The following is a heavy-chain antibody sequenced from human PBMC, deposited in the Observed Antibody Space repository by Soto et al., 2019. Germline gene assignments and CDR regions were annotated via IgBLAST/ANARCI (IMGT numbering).Heavy chain of an antibody. D-gene: IGHD3-3*01. J-gene: IGHJ4*02. V-gene: IGHV1-69*06. CDR3: NRGSEYDFWSGYL. CDR2: IVPMFGTS. CDR1: GGTSTRYA. Sequence: QERLVQSGAEVRKPRSSVKVSCKVTGGTSTRYAINWVRQAPGQGLEWMGGIVPMFGTSKYAQKFQGRVTINADTSTNIAYMELRSLRSEDTAVYYCNRGSEYDFWSGYLWGQGTLVSVSS.